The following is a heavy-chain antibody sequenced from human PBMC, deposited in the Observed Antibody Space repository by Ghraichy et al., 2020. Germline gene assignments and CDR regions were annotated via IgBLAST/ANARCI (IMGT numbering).Heavy chain of an antibody. CDR1: GSTFGIYW. D-gene: IGHD2/OR15-2a*01. CDR3: ATGLGQYYDS. J-gene: IGHJ5*01. CDR2: ITGDGSNT. V-gene: IGHV3-74*01. Sequence: GGSLRLSCAASGSTFGIYWMHWVRQAPGKGLVWVSRITGDGSNTIYADSMKGRFTISRDNAKNTLYLQMNSLRAEDTAVYYCATGLGQYYDSWGQGTLVTVSS.